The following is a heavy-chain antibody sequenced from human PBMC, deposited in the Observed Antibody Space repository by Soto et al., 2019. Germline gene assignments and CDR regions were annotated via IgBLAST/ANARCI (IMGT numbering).Heavy chain of an antibody. V-gene: IGHV3-23*01. Sequence: GGSLRLSCAASGFKFSRYAMSWVRQAPGKGLEWVSAISGSGGSTYYADSVKGRFTISRDNSKNTLYLQMNSLRAEDTAAYYCAKADSYYYDSSGYDYWGQGTLVTVSS. CDR3: AKADSYYYDSSGYDY. CDR1: GFKFSRYA. J-gene: IGHJ4*02. CDR2: ISGSGGST. D-gene: IGHD3-22*01.